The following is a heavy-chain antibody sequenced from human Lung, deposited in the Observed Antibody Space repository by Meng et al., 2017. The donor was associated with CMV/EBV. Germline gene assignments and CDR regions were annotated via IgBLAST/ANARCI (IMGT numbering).Heavy chain of an antibody. D-gene: IGHD6-13*01. V-gene: IGHV3-7*01. CDR1: GFTFSGYW. J-gene: IGHJ1*01. Sequence: SCAASGFTFSGYWMSWVRQAPGKGLEWVANIKQDGSEKYYVDSVKGRFTISGDNAKNSLYLQMNSLRAEDTAVYYCAGTAAAGISWSEYFQHWGQGTLVTVSS. CDR2: IKQDGSEK. CDR3: AGTAAAGISWSEYFQH.